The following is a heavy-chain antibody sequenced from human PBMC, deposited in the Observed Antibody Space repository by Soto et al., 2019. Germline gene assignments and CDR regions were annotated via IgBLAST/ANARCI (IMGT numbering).Heavy chain of an antibody. CDR3: ARRGVSGPVDY. Sequence: QLQLQESGPGLVKPSETLSLTCTVSGGSISSSSYYWGWIRQPPGKGLEWIGNIYYSGSAYYNPSLKSRVTISVDMSKNNFSRKVSSVTAADTAVYYCARRGVSGPVDYCGQGTLVTVSS. V-gene: IGHV4-39*02. CDR1: GGSISSSSYY. CDR2: IYYSGSA. J-gene: IGHJ4*02. D-gene: IGHD3-10*01.